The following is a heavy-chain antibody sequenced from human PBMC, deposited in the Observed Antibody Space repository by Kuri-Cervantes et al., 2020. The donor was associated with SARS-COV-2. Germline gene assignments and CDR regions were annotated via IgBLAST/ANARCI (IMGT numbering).Heavy chain of an antibody. CDR2: INHSGST. V-gene: IGHV4-34*01. J-gene: IGHJ4*02. D-gene: IGHD3-3*01. CDR3: ARLDYDFWRGDLDY. CDR1: GGSFSGYY. Sequence: SETLSLTCAVYGGSFSGYYWSWIRQPPRKGLEWIGEINHSGSTNYNPSLKSRVTISVDTSKNQFSLKLSSETAADTAVYYCARLDYDFWRGDLDYWGQGTLVTVSS.